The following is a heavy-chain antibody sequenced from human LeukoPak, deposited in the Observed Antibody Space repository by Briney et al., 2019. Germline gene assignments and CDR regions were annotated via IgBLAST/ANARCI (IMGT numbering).Heavy chain of an antibody. D-gene: IGHD1-26*01. CDR1: GFIFSTYS. J-gene: IGHJ4*02. V-gene: IGHV3-21*01. CDR2: ISSSTSYI. CDR3: ARENSGSYYQFDC. Sequence: GGSLRLSCAASGFIFSTYSMNWVRQAPGKGLEWVSSISSSTSYIYYADSVKGRFTISRDNAKNSLYLQMNSLRPEDTAVYYCARENSGSYYQFDCWGQGTLVTVSS.